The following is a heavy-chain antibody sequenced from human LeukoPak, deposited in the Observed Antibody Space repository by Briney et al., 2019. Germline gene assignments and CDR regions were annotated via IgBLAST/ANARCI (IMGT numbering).Heavy chain of an antibody. CDR2: IYHSGST. CDR1: GYSISSGYY. J-gene: IGHJ4*02. CDR3: ATLIVVVPAAKGYYFDY. D-gene: IGHD2-2*01. Sequence: SETLSLTCAVSGYSISSGYYWGWIRQPPGKGLEWIGSIYHSGSTYYNPSLKGRVTISVDTSKNQFSLKLSSVTAADTAVYYCATLIVVVPAAKGYYFDYWGQGTLVTVSS. V-gene: IGHV4-38-2*01.